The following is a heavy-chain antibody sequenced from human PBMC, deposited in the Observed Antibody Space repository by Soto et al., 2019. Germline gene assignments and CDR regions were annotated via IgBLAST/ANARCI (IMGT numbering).Heavy chain of an antibody. CDR3: AKFPRDYDSSGYYVDY. J-gene: IGHJ4*02. D-gene: IGHD3-22*01. Sequence: GGSLRLSCAASGFTFSSYAMSWVRQAPGKGLEWVSAISGSGGSTYYADSVKGRFTISRDNSKNTLYLQMNSLRAEDTAVYYCAKFPRDYDSSGYYVDYWGQGTLVTVSS. CDR1: GFTFSSYA. CDR2: ISGSGGST. V-gene: IGHV3-23*01.